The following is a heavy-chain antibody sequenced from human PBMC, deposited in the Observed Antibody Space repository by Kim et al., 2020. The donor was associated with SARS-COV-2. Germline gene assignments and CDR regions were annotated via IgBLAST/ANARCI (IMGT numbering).Heavy chain of an antibody. V-gene: IGHV1-8*01. Sequence: GHAQTFQGRATMTRNTSLSTAYMELSSLRSEDTAVYYCARGGIAVAGIDYWGQGTLVTVSS. J-gene: IGHJ4*02. CDR3: ARGGIAVAGIDY. D-gene: IGHD6-19*01.